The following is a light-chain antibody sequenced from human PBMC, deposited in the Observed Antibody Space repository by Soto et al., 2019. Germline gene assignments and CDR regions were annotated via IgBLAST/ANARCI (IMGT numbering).Light chain of an antibody. CDR2: DVS. J-gene: IGLJ1*01. Sequence: QPVLTQPASVSGSPGQSITISCTGTSGDVGGYNYVSWYQHHPGKAPKVMIYDVSNRPSGVSNRFSGSKSGNTASLTISGLQAEDEADYYCISYTSSATYVFGTGTKVTVL. CDR3: ISYTSSATYV. V-gene: IGLV2-14*03. CDR1: SGDVGGYNY.